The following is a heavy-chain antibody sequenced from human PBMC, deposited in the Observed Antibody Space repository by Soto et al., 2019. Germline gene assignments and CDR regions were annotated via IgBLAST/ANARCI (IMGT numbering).Heavy chain of an antibody. J-gene: IGHJ6*02. CDR1: GYSFTSYW. D-gene: IGHD2-15*01. Sequence: PGESLKISCKGSGYSFTSYWIGWVRQMPGKGLEWMGIIYPGDSDTRYSPSFQGQVTISADKSISTAYLQWSSLKASDTAMYYCARHIVATIWSCSGGSCHYGMDVWGQGTTVTGS. V-gene: IGHV5-51*01. CDR2: IYPGDSDT. CDR3: ARHIVATIWSCSGGSCHYGMDV.